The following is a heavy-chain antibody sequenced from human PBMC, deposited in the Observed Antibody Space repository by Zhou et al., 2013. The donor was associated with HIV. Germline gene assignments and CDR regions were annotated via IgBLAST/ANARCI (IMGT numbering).Heavy chain of an antibody. V-gene: IGHV1-2*02. J-gene: IGHJ4*02. Sequence: QVQLVQSGSEVTKPGASVKVSCKASGYTFTGYYLHWVRQAPGQGLEWMGWISGDTHFTKYARKFQGRVTMTIDTFKTTAYMEMRSLRSDDTAVYYCARSSYYYDRSGLFDYWGQGTLVTVSS. CDR2: ISGDTHFT. CDR3: ARSSYYYDRSGLFDY. D-gene: IGHD3-22*01. CDR1: GYTFTGYY.